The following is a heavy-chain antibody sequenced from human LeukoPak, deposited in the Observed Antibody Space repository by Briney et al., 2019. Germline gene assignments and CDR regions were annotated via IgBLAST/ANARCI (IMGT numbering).Heavy chain of an antibody. CDR3: ARDSGLVGATIFNAFDI. D-gene: IGHD1-26*01. CDR2: FYHSGST. V-gene: IGHV4-39*07. J-gene: IGHJ3*02. Sequence: PSETLSLTCTVSGGSISSSSSYWGWIRQPPGKGLEWIGSFYHSGSTYYNPSLKSRVTISVDTSKNQFSLKLSSVTAADTAVYYCARDSGLVGATIFNAFDIWGQGTMVTVSS. CDR1: GGSISSSSSY.